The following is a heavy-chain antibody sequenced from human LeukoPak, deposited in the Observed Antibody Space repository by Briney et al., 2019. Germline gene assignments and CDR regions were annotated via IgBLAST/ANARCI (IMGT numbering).Heavy chain of an antibody. CDR2: IKQDGSEK. Sequence: GGSLRLSCAASGFTFSSYWMSWVRQAPGKGLEWVANIKQDGSEKYYVDSVKGRFTISRDNAKNSLYLQMNSLRAEDTAVYYCAKAMAVAAKFQSWDYWGQGTLVTVSS. CDR1: GFTFSSYW. D-gene: IGHD6-19*01. V-gene: IGHV3-7*01. J-gene: IGHJ4*02. CDR3: AKAMAVAAKFQSWDY.